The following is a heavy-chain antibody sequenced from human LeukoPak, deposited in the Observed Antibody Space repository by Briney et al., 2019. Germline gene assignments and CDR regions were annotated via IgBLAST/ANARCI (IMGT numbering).Heavy chain of an antibody. CDR3: ARHRSGFDY. CDR1: EFSFSSYE. J-gene: IGHJ4*02. V-gene: IGHV3-48*03. D-gene: IGHD3-22*01. Sequence: PGGSLRHSCAVSEFSFSSYEMNWVRQAPGKGLEWISYISRSGSTKYYADSVQGRFTISRDNDKSSIYLQMNSLRVEDSAIYYCARHRSGFDYWGQGILVTVSS. CDR2: ISRSGSTK.